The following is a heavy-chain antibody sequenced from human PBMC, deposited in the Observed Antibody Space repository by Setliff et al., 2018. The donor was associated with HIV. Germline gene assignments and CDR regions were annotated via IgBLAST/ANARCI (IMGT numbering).Heavy chain of an antibody. CDR1: GFDFDNLY. CDR3: ARGGFGVVIIERLGVDH. J-gene: IGHJ4*02. D-gene: IGHD3-3*01. CDR2: INVGGGTK. Sequence: GGSLRLSCAASGFDFDNLYMAWIRQAPGKGLEWVSYINVGGGTKYYTDSVRGRFTISRDNSKNTLYLQMNSLRAEDTAVYYCARGGFGVVIIERLGVDHWGQGTKVTVSS. V-gene: IGHV3-11*04.